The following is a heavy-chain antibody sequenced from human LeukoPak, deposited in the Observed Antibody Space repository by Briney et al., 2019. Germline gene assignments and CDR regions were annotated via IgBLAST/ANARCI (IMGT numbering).Heavy chain of an antibody. D-gene: IGHD3-10*01. J-gene: IGHJ6*03. CDR3: VRDRMARGVMVYYYMDL. CDR2: IHSDGSLT. Sequence: GGSLRLSCAASGFTFNSHLMHWVRQVPGKGLVWVARIHSDGSLTNHTDSVKGRFTISRDNAKNTLFLQMNSLRVEDTAVYYCVRDRMARGVMVYYYMDLWGKGTTVTVSS. CDR1: GFTFNSHL. V-gene: IGHV3-74*01.